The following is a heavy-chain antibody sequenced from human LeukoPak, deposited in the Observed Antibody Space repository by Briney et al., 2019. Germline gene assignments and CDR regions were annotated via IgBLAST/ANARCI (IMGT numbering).Heavy chain of an antibody. CDR2: IDPSGGRT. D-gene: IGHD3-10*01. CDR1: GYTFTTYH. V-gene: IGHV1-46*01. CDR3: ARPAPTGVDAFDT. J-gene: IGHJ3*02. Sequence: ASVKVSCKASGYTFTTYHMHWVRQAPGQGLEWMGTIDPSGGRTAYAQKFQGRVTVTRDTSTSTVFMELSGLISEDTAVYYCARPAPTGVDAFDTWGQGTLVTVSS.